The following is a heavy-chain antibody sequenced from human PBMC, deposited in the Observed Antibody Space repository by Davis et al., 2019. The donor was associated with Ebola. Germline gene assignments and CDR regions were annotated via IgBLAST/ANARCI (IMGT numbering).Heavy chain of an antibody. J-gene: IGHJ4*02. Sequence: GESLKISCAASGFTFSSYAMSWVRQAPGKGLEWVSAISGSGGSTYYADSVKGRFTISRDNSKNTLYLQMNSLRAEDTAVYYCARENWGFNFDYWGQGTLVTVSS. CDR3: ARENWGFNFDY. CDR2: ISGSGGST. CDR1: GFTFSSYA. D-gene: IGHD7-27*01. V-gene: IGHV3-23*01.